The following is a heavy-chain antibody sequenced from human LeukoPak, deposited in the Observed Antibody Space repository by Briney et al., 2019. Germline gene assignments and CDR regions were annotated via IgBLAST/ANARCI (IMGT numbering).Heavy chain of an antibody. Sequence: GVSLRLSCAAAGFTFDDYGMSWVRQAPGKGLEWVSGINWNGGSTGYADSVKGQFTISRDNAKNSLYLQMNSLRAEDTALYYCARDRGIYYYDSSGYYAYYFDYWGQGTLVTVSS. CDR2: INWNGGST. CDR1: GFTFDDYG. CDR3: ARDRGIYYYDSSGYYAYYFDY. J-gene: IGHJ4*02. V-gene: IGHV3-20*04. D-gene: IGHD3-22*01.